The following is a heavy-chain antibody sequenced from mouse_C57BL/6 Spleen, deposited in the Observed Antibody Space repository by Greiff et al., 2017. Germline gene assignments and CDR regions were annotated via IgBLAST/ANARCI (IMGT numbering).Heavy chain of an antibody. D-gene: IGHD1-1*01. V-gene: IGHV1-80*01. CDR3: ARYTTVVAPYFDY. Sequence: VQLVESGAELVKPGASVKISCKASGYAFSSYWMNWVKQRPGKGLEWIGQIYPGDGDTNYNGKFKGKATLTADKSSSTAYMQLSSLTSEDSAVYCCARYTTVVAPYFDYWGQGTTLTVSS. J-gene: IGHJ2*01. CDR1: GYAFSSYW. CDR2: IYPGDGDT.